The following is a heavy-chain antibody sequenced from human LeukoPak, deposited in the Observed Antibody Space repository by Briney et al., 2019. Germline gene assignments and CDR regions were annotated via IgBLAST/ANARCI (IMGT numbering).Heavy chain of an antibody. V-gene: IGHV3-73*01. D-gene: IGHD3-22*01. Sequence: PGGSLRLSCAASGFTFSGSAMHWVRQASGKGLEWVGRIRSKANSYATAYAESVKGRFTISRDDSKNTAYLQMNSLKTEDTAVYYCTRQAVSSGSVGYWGQGTLVTVSS. CDR3: TRQAVSSGSVGY. J-gene: IGHJ4*02. CDR1: GFTFSGSA. CDR2: IRSKANSYAT.